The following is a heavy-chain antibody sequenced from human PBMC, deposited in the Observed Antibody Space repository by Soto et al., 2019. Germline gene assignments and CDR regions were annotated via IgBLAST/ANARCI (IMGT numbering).Heavy chain of an antibody. Sequence: QVQLVQSGAEVKKPGASVKVSCKASGYTFTSYAMHWVRQAPGQRLEWMGWINAGNGNTKYSQKFQGRVTITRDTSASTAYMELSSLRSEDTAVSYCARDSDYGDYKFDYWGQGTLVTVSS. J-gene: IGHJ4*02. CDR2: INAGNGNT. D-gene: IGHD4-17*01. V-gene: IGHV1-3*01. CDR1: GYTFTSYA. CDR3: ARDSDYGDYKFDY.